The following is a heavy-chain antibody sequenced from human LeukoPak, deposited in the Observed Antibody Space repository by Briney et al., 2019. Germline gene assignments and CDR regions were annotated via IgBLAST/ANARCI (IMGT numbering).Heavy chain of an antibody. CDR1: GPTLSDYY. Sequence: GESLTPSCAPSGPTLSDYYMSWICQAPGAGLVWVSYTNSSSTYTNYADSVKGRFTISRDNAKNSRYLQMNSLRAEDTAVYYCTRTAGGYDIFGLGYFDYWGQGALVTVSS. J-gene: IGHJ4*02. CDR3: TRTAGGYDIFGLGYFDY. CDR2: TNSSSTYT. V-gene: IGHV3-11*03. D-gene: IGHD3-9*01.